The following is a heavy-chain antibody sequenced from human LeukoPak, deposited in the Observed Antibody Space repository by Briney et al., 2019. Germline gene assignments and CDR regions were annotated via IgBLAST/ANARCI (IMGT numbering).Heavy chain of an antibody. D-gene: IGHD6-6*01. J-gene: IGHJ3*02. CDR2: ISSSGNTI. CDR3: ARGPSIAARYDAFDI. CDR1: EXTFTSYE. V-gene: IGHV3-48*03. Sequence: GGSLRLSCAASEXTFTSYELNWVLQAPGKGLEWVSYISSSGNTISYADSVKGRFTISRDNAKNSLYPQVISLRAEDTAVYYCARGPSIAARYDAFDIWGQGTMVTVSS.